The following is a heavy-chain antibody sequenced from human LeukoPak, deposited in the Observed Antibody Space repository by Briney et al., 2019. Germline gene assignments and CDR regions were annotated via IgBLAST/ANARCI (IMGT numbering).Heavy chain of an antibody. V-gene: IGHV3-74*01. D-gene: IGHD4-17*01. Sequence: PGGSLRLSCAASGFTFSSYWMHWVRQAPGKGLVWVSRINSDGSSTSYADSVKGRFTISRDNAKNTLYLQMNSLRAEDTAVYYCARAAGGQTTTVTTSDYWGQGTLVTVSS. CDR2: INSDGSST. J-gene: IGHJ4*02. CDR1: GFTFSSYW. CDR3: ARAAGGQTTTVTTSDY.